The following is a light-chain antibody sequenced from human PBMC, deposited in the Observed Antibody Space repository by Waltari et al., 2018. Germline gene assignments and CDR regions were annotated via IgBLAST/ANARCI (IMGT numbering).Light chain of an antibody. Sequence: SYELAQPPSVSVSPGQTASITCSGDKLGDKYVSWYQQKPGQSPVVVIYRDTERPSGIPERFSGSNSGNTATLTISGNHTMDEADYYCQAWDSSAAVFGGGTKLTVL. V-gene: IGLV3-1*01. CDR3: QAWDSSAAV. CDR1: KLGDKY. CDR2: RDT. J-gene: IGLJ2*01.